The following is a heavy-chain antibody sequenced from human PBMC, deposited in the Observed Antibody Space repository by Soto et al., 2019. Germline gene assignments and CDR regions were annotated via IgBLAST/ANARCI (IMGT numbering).Heavy chain of an antibody. D-gene: IGHD3-22*01. CDR1: GGTVTSYA. CDR3: ARPYYDSSGYLGGYYYYGMDV. Sequence: SVEVAVQASGGTVTSYAIIRVRQAPGQGREWVGGIIPIFGTANYAQKFQGRVTITADESTSTAYMELSSLRSEDTAVYYCARPYYDSSGYLGGYYYYGMDVWGQGTTVTVSS. CDR2: IIPIFGTA. J-gene: IGHJ6*02. V-gene: IGHV1-69*13.